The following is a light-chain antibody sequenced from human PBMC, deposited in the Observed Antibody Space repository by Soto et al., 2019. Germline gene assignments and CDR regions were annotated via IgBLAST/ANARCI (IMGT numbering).Light chain of an antibody. CDR1: QSVSSSY. J-gene: IGKJ1*01. CDR2: GAS. Sequence: EIVLTLSPGTLSLSPGERATLSCRASQSVSSSYLAWYQQKPGQAPRLLIYGASSRATGIPDRFSGSGSGTDFTLTISRLEPEDFAVYYCQQYGSFWTFGQGTKVEIK. V-gene: IGKV3-20*01. CDR3: QQYGSFWT.